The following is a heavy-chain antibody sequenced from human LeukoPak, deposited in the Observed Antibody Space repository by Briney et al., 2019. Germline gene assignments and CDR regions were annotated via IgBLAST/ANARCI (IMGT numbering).Heavy chain of an antibody. CDR2: IISGSNTI. D-gene: IGHD2-2*02. J-gene: IGHJ3*02. CDR3: ARSSPHCSSTSCYNDAFDI. Sequence: GGSLRLSCAASGFTFSTYSMNWVRQAPGKGLEWISYIISGSNTIYYSDSVKGRFTISRDNAKNSLYLQMNSLRAEDTAVYYCARSSPHCSSTSCYNDAFDIWGQGTMVTVSS. CDR1: GFTFSTYS. V-gene: IGHV3-48*01.